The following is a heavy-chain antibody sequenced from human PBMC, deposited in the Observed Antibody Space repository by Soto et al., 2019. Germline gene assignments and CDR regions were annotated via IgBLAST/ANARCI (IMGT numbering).Heavy chain of an antibody. J-gene: IGHJ6*02. CDR2: IWYDGSNK. CDR1: GFTFSSYG. D-gene: IGHD4-17*01. V-gene: IGHV3-33*01. Sequence: GGSLRVSCAASGFTFSSYGMHWVRQAPGKGLEWVAVIWYDGSNKYYADSVKGRFTISRDNSKNTLYLQMNSLRDDDTAVYYCARDHDYGDYVVSYYYGMDVWGQGTTVTVSS. CDR3: ARDHDYGDYVVSYYYGMDV.